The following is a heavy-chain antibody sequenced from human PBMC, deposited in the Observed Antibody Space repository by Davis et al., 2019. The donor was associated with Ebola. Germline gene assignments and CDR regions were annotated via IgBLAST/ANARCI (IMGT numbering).Heavy chain of an antibody. J-gene: IGHJ4*02. V-gene: IGHV3-7*03. Sequence: GESLKISCAASGFTFSSDWMSWVRQAPGKGLEWVANIKQDGSEKYYVDSVKGRFTISRDNAKNSLYLQMNSLRAEDTAVYYCARDHTTYYDFWSGYEFDYWGQGTLVTVSS. CDR2: IKQDGSEK. D-gene: IGHD3-3*01. CDR3: ARDHTTYYDFWSGYEFDY. CDR1: GFTFSSDW.